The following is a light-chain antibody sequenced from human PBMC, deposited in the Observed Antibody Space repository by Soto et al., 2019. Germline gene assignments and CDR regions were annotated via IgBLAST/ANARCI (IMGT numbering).Light chain of an antibody. CDR1: QSISSL. CDR3: QQYNSYPLT. V-gene: IGKV1-5*03. CDR2: KAS. Sequence: DIQMTQSPSTLSASVGDRVTITCRASQSISSLLAWYQQKPGRAPTLLLYKASTLESGVPSRFSGSGSGTGFTLTISSLQPDDSATYYCQQYNSYPLTFGQGTRLEMK. J-gene: IGKJ5*01.